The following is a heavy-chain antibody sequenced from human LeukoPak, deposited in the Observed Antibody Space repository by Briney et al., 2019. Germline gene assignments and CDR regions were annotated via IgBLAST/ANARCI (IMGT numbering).Heavy chain of an antibody. V-gene: IGHV3-53*01. CDR3: ARVKGLTVTNIPPAFDI. D-gene: IGHD4-17*01. J-gene: IGHJ3*02. Sequence: HSGGSLRLSCAASGFTVSSNYMSWVRQAPGKGLEWVSVIYSGGSAYYADSVKGRFTISRDNSKNTLYLQMNSLRAEDTAVYYCARVKGLTVTNIPPAFDIWGQGTMVTVSS. CDR1: GFTVSSNY. CDR2: IYSGGSA.